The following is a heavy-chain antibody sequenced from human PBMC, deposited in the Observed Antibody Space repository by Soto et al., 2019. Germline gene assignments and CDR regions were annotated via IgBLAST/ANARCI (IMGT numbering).Heavy chain of an antibody. CDR3: TTDCSSSRCYGDGAFDI. CDR1: GFTFSSYG. V-gene: IGHV3-33*01. D-gene: IGHD2-2*01. CDR2: IWYDGSNK. Sequence: GGALRLSCAASGFTFSSYGMHWVRQAPGKGLEWVAVIWYDGSNKYYADSVKGRFTISRDNSKNTLYLQMNNLKTEDTAVYYCTTDCSSSRCYGDGAFDIWGQGTTVTVSS. J-gene: IGHJ3*02.